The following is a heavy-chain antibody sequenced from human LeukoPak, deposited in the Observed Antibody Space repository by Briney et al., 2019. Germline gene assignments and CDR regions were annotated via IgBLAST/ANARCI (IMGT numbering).Heavy chain of an antibody. D-gene: IGHD2-2*01. CDR3: ARGQVPAARGYNWFDP. CDR1: GWSFNDHY. Sequence: SETLSLTCAVYGWSFNDHYWNWIRQPPGKGLEWIGEINARGDTNFDPSLKSRVTISVDSSKNQFSLTLRSMIAADTAVYYCARGQVPAARGYNWFDPWGQGTLVTVSS. CDR2: INARGDT. V-gene: IGHV4-34*01. J-gene: IGHJ5*02.